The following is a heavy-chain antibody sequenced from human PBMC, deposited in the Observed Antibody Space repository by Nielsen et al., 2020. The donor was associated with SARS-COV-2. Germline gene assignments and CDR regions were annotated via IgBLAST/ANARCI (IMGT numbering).Heavy chain of an antibody. V-gene: IGHV3-21*01. CDR2: ITYSSRSI. CDR3: ARDREYTYDAFDL. CDR1: GFTFSVYT. J-gene: IGHJ3*01. Sequence: GGSLRLSCTASGFTFSVYTMNWVRQAPGKGLEWVSSITYSSRSIFYADSLKGRFTISRDNAKNSLYLQLNSLRAEDTAVYYCARDREYTYDAFDLWGQGTMVTVSS. D-gene: IGHD5-18*01.